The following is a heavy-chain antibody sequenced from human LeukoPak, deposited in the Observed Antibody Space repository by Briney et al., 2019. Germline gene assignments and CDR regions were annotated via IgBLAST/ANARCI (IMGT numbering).Heavy chain of an antibody. J-gene: IGHJ5*02. V-gene: IGHV4-38-2*01. CDR1: GYSISSGYY. CDR2: VHHSADT. Sequence: SETLPLTCAVSGYSISSGYYWGWIRQPPGKGLEYIGSVHHSADTYYNPSLKSRVTMSIDTSKNQFSLKLNSVTAADTAVYYCARYGHWFDPWGQGTLVTVSS. D-gene: IGHD3-10*01. CDR3: ARYGHWFDP.